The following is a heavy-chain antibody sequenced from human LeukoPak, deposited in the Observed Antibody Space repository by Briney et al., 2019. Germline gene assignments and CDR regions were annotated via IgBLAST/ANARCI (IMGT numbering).Heavy chain of an antibody. V-gene: IGHV4-39*01. Sequence: SETLSLTCTVSGGSFSSCTNNWVRVPQPPGQGLEWIGSIYYSWSTYYNPSLRSRITISVDTSKNQFSLKLSSVTAADTAVYFCTLRNFWGQGSLGTVSS. CDR2: IYYSWST. CDR3: TLRNF. CDR1: GGSFSSCTNN. J-gene: IGHJ4*02.